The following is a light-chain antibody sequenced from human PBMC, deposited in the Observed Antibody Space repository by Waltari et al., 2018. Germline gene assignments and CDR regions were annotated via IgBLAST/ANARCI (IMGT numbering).Light chain of an antibody. CDR3: QQYNDWPWT. CDR2: DVS. Sequence: ETVMTQSPALLSVSPGGRATLSCRASQSVSEKFAWYQQKPGQAPRLLMYDVSSRANGVPARFSGGGSGTDFTLTISSLQSEDFAIYYCQQYNDWPWTFGQGTKVEIK. V-gene: IGKV3-15*01. CDR1: QSVSEK. J-gene: IGKJ1*01.